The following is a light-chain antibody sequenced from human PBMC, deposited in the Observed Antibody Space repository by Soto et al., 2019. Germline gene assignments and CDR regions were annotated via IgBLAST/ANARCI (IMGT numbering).Light chain of an antibody. Sequence: EIVMTQSPATLSVSPGDRATLSCRASQSVSKNLAWYQHKPGQAPRLLIYGASTRATGIPARFSGSGSGTEFTLTISSLQSEDSAVYYCKQYNSWPPKTFGQGTKVEIK. CDR3: KQYNSWPPKT. J-gene: IGKJ1*01. CDR2: GAS. V-gene: IGKV3-15*01. CDR1: QSVSKN.